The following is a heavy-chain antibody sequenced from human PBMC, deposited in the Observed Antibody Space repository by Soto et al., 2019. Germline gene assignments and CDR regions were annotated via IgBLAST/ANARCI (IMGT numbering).Heavy chain of an antibody. J-gene: IGHJ4*02. Sequence: QVQLQQWGAGLLKPSETLSLTCAAYGESLSTYYWSWIRQPPGKGLEWIGEVNYSGGRTIYNPSLQSRVTISVDTSKDQFSLRLSSVTAEDTAVYYCGSGRHYTWTFGGQGTLVTVSS. V-gene: IGHV4-34*01. CDR2: VNYSGGRT. CDR1: GESLSTYY. D-gene: IGHD4-4*01. CDR3: GSGRHYTWTF.